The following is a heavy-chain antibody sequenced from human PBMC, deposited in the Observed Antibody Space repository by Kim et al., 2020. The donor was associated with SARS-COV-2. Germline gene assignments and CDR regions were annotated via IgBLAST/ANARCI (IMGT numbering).Heavy chain of an antibody. CDR1: GYTFTSYA. CDR2: INTNTGNP. Sequence: ASVKVSCKASGYTFTSYAMNWVRQAPGQGLDWMGWINTNTGNPTYAQGFTGRFVFSVDTSVSTAYLQISSLKAEDTAVYYCARDGGGGYCSSTSCYGVNWFEPWGQGTLVTVSS. V-gene: IGHV7-4-1*02. CDR3: ARDGGGGYCSSTSCYGVNWFEP. D-gene: IGHD2-2*01. J-gene: IGHJ5*02.